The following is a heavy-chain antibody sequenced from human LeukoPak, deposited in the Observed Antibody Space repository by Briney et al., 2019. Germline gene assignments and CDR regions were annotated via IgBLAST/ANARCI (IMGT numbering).Heavy chain of an antibody. CDR2: ISYDGSNK. CDR3: ASSVAADYYYGMDV. V-gene: IGHV3-30*03. Sequence: GGSLRLSCAASGFTFSSYGMHWVRQAPGKGLEWVAVISYDGSNKYYADSVKGRFTISRHNSKNTLYLQMNSLRAEDTAVYYCASSVAADYYYGMDVWGQGTTVTVSS. J-gene: IGHJ6*02. D-gene: IGHD6-6*01. CDR1: GFTFSSYG.